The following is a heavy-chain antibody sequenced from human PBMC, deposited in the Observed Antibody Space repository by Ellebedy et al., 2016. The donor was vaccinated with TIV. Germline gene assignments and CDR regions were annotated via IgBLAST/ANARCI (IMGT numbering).Heavy chain of an antibody. V-gene: IGHV6-1*01. CDR2: TYYRSKWNN. Sequence: SQTLSLTCVISGDSVSTDIGWNWIRQSPSRGLEWLGRTYYRSKWNNDYAVALKSRITINQDTSKNLFSLQLNSVTPEDTAVYYCARGWFGSGMGVWGQGTTVTVSS. CDR3: ARGWFGSGMGV. D-gene: IGHD3-10*01. CDR1: GDSVSTDIG. J-gene: IGHJ6*02.